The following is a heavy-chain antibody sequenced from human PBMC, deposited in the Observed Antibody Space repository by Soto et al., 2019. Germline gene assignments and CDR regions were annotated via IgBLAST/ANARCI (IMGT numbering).Heavy chain of an antibody. V-gene: IGHV1-3*01. CDR3: ARKRYQLLGFDP. J-gene: IGHJ5*02. Sequence: QVQLVQSGAEVKKPGASVKVSCKASGYTFTSYAMHWVRQAPGQRLEWMGWINAGNGNTKYSQKFQGRVTITRDTSASTAYMKLSSLRSEDTAVYYCARKRYQLLGFDPWGQGTLVTVSS. D-gene: IGHD2-2*01. CDR2: INAGNGNT. CDR1: GYTFTSYA.